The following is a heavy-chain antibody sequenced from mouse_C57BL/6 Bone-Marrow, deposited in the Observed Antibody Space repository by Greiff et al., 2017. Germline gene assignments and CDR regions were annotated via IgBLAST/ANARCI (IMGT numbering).Heavy chain of an antibody. CDR1: GYSITSGYY. CDR3: ARYFYWYFDV. Sequence: EVQLQQSGPGLVKPSQSLSLTCSVTGYSITSGYYWNWIRQFPGNKLEWMGYISYDGSNNYNPTLKNRISITRDTSKNQFFLKLNSVTTEDTATYYCARYFYWYFDVWGTGTTVTVSS. CDR2: ISYDGSN. J-gene: IGHJ1*03. V-gene: IGHV3-6*01.